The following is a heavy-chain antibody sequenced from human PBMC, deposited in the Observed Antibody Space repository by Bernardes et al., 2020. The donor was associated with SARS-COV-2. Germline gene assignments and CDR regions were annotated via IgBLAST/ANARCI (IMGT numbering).Heavy chain of an antibody. Sequence: GGSLRLSCAASEFTLRTYWVHWVRQVPGKGLVWVSRMGPAGGRIDYADSVRGRFSISRDNAENTVSLQMNSLRAEDTTVYYCIKDFTGEEDYWGQGTLVTVSS. CDR2: MGPAGGRI. CDR1: EFTLRTYW. J-gene: IGHJ4*02. CDR3: IKDFTGEEDY. V-gene: IGHV3-74*01.